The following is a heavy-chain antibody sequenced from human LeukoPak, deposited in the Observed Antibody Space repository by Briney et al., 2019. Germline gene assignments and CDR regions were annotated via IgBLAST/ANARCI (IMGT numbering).Heavy chain of an antibody. Sequence: PGGSLRLSCAASGFTFSSYAMSWVRQAPGKGLEWVSAISGSGGSTYYADSVKGRFTISRDNSKNTLYLQMNSLRAEDTAVYYCAKDPIVVVITALFDYWGQGTQVTVSS. D-gene: IGHD3-22*01. J-gene: IGHJ4*02. CDR3: AKDPIVVVITALFDY. CDR2: ISGSGGST. V-gene: IGHV3-23*01. CDR1: GFTFSSYA.